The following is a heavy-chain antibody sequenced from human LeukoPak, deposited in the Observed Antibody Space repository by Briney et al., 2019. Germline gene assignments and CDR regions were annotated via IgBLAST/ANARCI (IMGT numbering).Heavy chain of an antibody. CDR3: ARGPYQSYYFDY. Sequence: GGSLRLSCAGSGFAFSTYSMNWVRQAPGKGLEWVSSISSSGSYLYYADSVKGRFTISRDNAKNSLYLQMNSLRAEDTAVYYCARGPYQSYYFDYWGQGTLVTVSS. CDR2: ISSSGSYL. J-gene: IGHJ4*02. CDR1: GFAFSTYS. V-gene: IGHV3-21*01. D-gene: IGHD1-26*01.